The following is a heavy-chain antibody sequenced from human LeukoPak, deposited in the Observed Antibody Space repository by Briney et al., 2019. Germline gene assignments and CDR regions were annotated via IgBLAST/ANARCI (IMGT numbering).Heavy chain of an antibody. D-gene: IGHD2-15*01. CDR3: AKDPHSFLSPVVVDFDQ. CDR2: IRARAGST. J-gene: IGHJ4*02. Sequence: GGSLRLSCAASGFTFADYAMNWFRQAPGKGLEWVSAIRARAGSTYYGDSVKGRFAVSRDNSKNTLYLQMNSLRAEDTAVYYCAKDPHSFLSPVVVDFDQWGQGTLDIVSS. V-gene: IGHV3-23*01. CDR1: GFTFADYA.